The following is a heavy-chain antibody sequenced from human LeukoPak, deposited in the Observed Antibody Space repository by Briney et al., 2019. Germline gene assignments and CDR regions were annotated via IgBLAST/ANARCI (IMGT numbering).Heavy chain of an antibody. V-gene: IGHV1-69*04. J-gene: IGHJ4*02. CDR2: IIPILGIA. Sequence: GSSVKVSCKASGGTSSSYTISWMLQAPGQGLEWMGRIIPILGIANYAQKFQGRVTITADKSTSTAYMELSSLRSEDTAVYYCARDGGCSSTSCYLFDYWGQGTLVTVSS. CDR3: ARDGGCSSTSCYLFDY. CDR1: GGTSSSYT. D-gene: IGHD2-2*01.